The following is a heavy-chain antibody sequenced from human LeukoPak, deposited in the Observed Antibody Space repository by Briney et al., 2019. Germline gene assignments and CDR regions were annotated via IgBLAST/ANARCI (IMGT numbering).Heavy chain of an antibody. J-gene: IGHJ4*02. CDR1: GLTFSDHY. CDR2: ISGSGTTS. Sequence: GGSLRLSCTASGLTFSDHYMTWIRQAPGQGLEWVSYISGSGTTSVYADSVKGRFTISRDNAKNSQYLQMNSLRAEDTAVYYCATWAFGSRRNEDYWGQGTLVTVSS. CDR3: ATWAFGSRRNEDY. D-gene: IGHD3-10*01. V-gene: IGHV3-11*01.